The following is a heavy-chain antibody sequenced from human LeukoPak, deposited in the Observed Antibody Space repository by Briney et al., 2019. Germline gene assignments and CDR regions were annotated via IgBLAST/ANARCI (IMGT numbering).Heavy chain of an antibody. CDR3: ARHLNNCGDDCYIFDY. J-gene: IGHJ4*02. Sequence: SETLSLTCTVSGGSIFSYYWSWLRQPPGKGLEWMGYIYYSGSTNYNPSLKSRVTISVDTSKNQFSLRVSSVTAADTAVYYCARHLNNCGDDCYIFDYWGQGTLVTVSS. CDR1: GGSIFSYY. V-gene: IGHV4-59*08. D-gene: IGHD2-21*01. CDR2: IYYSGST.